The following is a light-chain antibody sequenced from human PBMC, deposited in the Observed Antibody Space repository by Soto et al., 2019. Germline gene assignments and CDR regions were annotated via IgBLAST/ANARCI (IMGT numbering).Light chain of an antibody. V-gene: IGLV2-14*01. CDR1: SSDVGGYNY. CDR3: SSYTSSSTLYV. Sequence: QSALTQPASVSGSPGQSITISCTGTSSDVGGYNYVSWYQQHPGKAPKLMIYEVSNRPSGVANRLSASKSGNTASLTISGLQAEDEADYYCSSYTSSSTLYVFGTGTKLTVL. J-gene: IGLJ1*01. CDR2: EVS.